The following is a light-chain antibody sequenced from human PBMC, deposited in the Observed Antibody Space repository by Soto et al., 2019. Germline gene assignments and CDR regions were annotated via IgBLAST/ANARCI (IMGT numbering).Light chain of an antibody. CDR3: RSYTSSSTGYV. CDR2: EVS. J-gene: IGLJ1*01. Sequence: QSALTQPASVSGSPGQSITISCTGTSSDVGGYNYVSWYQQHPGKAPKLMIYEVSNRPSGVSNRFSDSKSGNTASLTISGLQDEDEAYYYCRSYTSSSTGYVFGTGTKLTVL. V-gene: IGLV2-14*01. CDR1: SSDVGGYNY.